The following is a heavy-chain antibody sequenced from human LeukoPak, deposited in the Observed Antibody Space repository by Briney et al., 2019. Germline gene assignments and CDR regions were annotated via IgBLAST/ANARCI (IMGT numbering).Heavy chain of an antibody. D-gene: IGHD5-24*01. CDR1: GYSFTNYW. J-gene: IGHJ3*02. Sequence: GEPLKISCKGSGYSFTNYWIGWVRQMPGKGLEWMGTICPGDSDTTYSPSFQGQVTMSADKSISTAYLQWSSLTASDTAMYYCARVATIYDAFDIWGQGTMVTVSS. CDR3: ARVATIYDAFDI. CDR2: ICPGDSDT. V-gene: IGHV5-51*01.